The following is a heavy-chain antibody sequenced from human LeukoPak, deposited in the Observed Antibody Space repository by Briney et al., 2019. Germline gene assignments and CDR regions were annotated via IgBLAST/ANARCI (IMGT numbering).Heavy chain of an antibody. CDR2: INPSSGGT. J-gene: IGHJ4*02. Sequence: GASVKVSCKASGYTFTAYYMHRVRQAPGQGLEWMGWINPSSGGTSYAQKFQGRVTMTRDTSISTAYMELSRLTSDDTAVYYCASLRLIDYWGQGTLVTVSS. CDR3: ASLRLIDY. V-gene: IGHV1-2*02. D-gene: IGHD2-21*01. CDR1: GYTFTAYY.